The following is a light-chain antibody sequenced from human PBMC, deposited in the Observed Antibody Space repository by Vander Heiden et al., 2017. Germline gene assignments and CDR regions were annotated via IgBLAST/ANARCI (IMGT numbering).Light chain of an antibody. CDR1: SSNIGNND. V-gene: IGLV1-51*01. Sequence: QSVFTQPPSVSASPGQMVTISCSGSSSNIGNNDVSWYQQFQGTTPKLLIYDNNKRPSGIPDRFSGSKSGTSATLGITGLQTGDEADYYCSTWDTSLSSVVFGGGTKVTVL. J-gene: IGLJ3*02. CDR2: DNN. CDR3: STWDTSLSSVV.